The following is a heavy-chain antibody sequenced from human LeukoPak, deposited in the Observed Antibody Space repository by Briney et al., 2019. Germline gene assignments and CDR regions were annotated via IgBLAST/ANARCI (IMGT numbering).Heavy chain of an antibody. D-gene: IGHD4-17*01. V-gene: IGHV4-59*08. Sequence: PSETLSLTCTVSGGSISTYYWSWIRQPPGKGLEWIGYIYYSGSTNYNPSLKSRVTISVDTSKNQSSLKLSSVTAADTAVYYCARLKSLTVSDFDYWGQGTLVTVSS. CDR3: ARLKSLTVSDFDY. CDR2: IYYSGST. CDR1: GGSISTYY. J-gene: IGHJ4*02.